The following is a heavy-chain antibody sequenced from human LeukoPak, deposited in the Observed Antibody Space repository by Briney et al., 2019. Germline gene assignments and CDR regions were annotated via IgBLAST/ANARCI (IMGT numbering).Heavy chain of an antibody. V-gene: IGHV4-59*01. Sequence: PSETLSLTCTVSGGSISSYYWSWIRQPPGKGLEWIGYIYYSGSTNYNPSLKSRVTISVDTSNNQFSLKLRSVTAADTAVYFCARDPGNSYYYFDHWGQGSLVTVSS. D-gene: IGHD2/OR15-2a*01. CDR1: GGSISSYY. CDR3: ARDPGNSYYYFDH. J-gene: IGHJ4*02. CDR2: IYYSGST.